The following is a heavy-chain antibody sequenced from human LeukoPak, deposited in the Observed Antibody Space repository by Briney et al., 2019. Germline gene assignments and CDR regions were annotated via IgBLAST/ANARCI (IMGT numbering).Heavy chain of an antibody. J-gene: IGHJ4*02. CDR2: IYHSGST. D-gene: IGHD5-12*01. V-gene: IGHV4-38-2*02. Sequence: PSETLSLTCTVSGDSISSVYYWGWIRQPPGKGLEWIGSIYHSGSTYYNPSLKSRATISVDTSKNQFSLKLTSVTAADTAVYCCARQSYSAYATFDYWGQGTLVTVSS. CDR3: ARQSYSAYATFDY. CDR1: GDSISSVYY.